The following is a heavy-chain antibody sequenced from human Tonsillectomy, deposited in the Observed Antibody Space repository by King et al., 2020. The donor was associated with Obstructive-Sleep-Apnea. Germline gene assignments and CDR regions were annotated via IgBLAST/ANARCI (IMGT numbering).Heavy chain of an antibody. D-gene: IGHD3-22*01. V-gene: IGHV4-59*01. CDR1: ASSISSYY. CDR3: ARGYHYDSSGFYSPFDY. Sequence: VQLQESGPGLVKPSETLSLTCTVSASSISSYYWSWILQPPGKALEWSGYIYDRANTASNPTLHSRVTISAEQPKNQFSLKLSSVTAADTAVYYCARGYHYDSSGFYSPFDYWGQGTLVTVSS. J-gene: IGHJ4*02. CDR2: IYDRANT.